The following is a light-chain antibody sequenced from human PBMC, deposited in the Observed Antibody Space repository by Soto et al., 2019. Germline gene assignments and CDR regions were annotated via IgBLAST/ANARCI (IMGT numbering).Light chain of an antibody. CDR1: SSDVGSYDL. Sequence: QSVLTQPASVSGSPEQSITISCTGTSSDVGSYDLVSWYQQYPGKAPKLMIYEVSERPSGVSNRFSGFKSGNTASLTISGLLAEDEADYYCCSYAGSSAFPFVFGTGTKLTVL. CDR3: CSYAGSSAFPFV. V-gene: IGLV2-23*02. J-gene: IGLJ1*01. CDR2: EVS.